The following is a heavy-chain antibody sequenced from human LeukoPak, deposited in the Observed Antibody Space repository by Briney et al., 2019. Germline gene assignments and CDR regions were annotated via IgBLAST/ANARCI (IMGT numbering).Heavy chain of an antibody. Sequence: ASVKVSCKASGGTFSSYAISWVRQAPGQGLEWMGGIIPTFGTANYAQKFQGRVTITADKSTSTAYMELSSLRSEDTAVYYCAGRGYYGDYVFDYWGQGTLVTVSS. D-gene: IGHD4-17*01. CDR3: AGRGYYGDYVFDY. J-gene: IGHJ4*02. CDR2: IIPTFGTA. CDR1: GGTFSSYA. V-gene: IGHV1-69*06.